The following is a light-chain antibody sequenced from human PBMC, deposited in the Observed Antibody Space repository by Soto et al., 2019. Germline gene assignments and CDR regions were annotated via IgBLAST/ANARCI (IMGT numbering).Light chain of an antibody. CDR1: QSVRSN. Sequence: EIVMTQSPATLSVSPGERATLSCRASQSVRSNLAWYQQEPGQAPRLLIYGASTRATGIPARFSGSGSGTEFTLSISSLQSEDFVVYYCQQYNNWPLTFGGGTKVEIK. J-gene: IGKJ4*01. CDR2: GAS. CDR3: QQYNNWPLT. V-gene: IGKV3D-15*01.